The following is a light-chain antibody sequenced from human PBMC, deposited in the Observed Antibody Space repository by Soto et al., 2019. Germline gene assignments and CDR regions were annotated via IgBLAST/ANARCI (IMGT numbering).Light chain of an antibody. CDR3: QSYDSSLSGNV. CDR2: GKS. Sequence: QPVLTQPPSVSGAPGQRVTISCTGSSSNIGAGYDVHWYQQLPGTAPKLLIYGKSKRPSGVPDRFSGSKSGTSASLAITGLQAEDEADYYCQSYDSSLSGNVFGTGTKLTVL. CDR1: SSNIGAGYD. V-gene: IGLV1-40*01. J-gene: IGLJ1*01.